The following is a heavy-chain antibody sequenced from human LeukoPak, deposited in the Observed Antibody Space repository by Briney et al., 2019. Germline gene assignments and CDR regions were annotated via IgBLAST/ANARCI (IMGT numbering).Heavy chain of an antibody. CDR3: ARVDQHSSSCLDY. D-gene: IGHD6-6*01. CDR1: GGSISSSSYY. V-gene: IGHV4-39*07. CDR2: IYYSGST. J-gene: IGHJ4*02. Sequence: SETLSLTCTVSGGSISSSSYYWGWIRQPPGKGLEWIGSIYYSGSTYYNPSLKSRVTISVDTSKNQFSLKLSSVTAADTAVYYCARVDQHSSSCLDYWGQGTLVTVSS.